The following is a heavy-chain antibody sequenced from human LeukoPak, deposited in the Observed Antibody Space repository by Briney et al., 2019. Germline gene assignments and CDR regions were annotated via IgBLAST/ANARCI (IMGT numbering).Heavy chain of an antibody. J-gene: IGHJ4*02. CDR3: AKDHLPGIVVADRDY. D-gene: IGHD6-19*01. CDR1: GFTFNRYG. Sequence: GGTLRLSCAASGFTFNRYGMSWVRQAPGKGLEWVSAISGSGGTAYYADSVKGRFTISRDNSKNTLYLQINSLRAEDTAVYYCAKDHLPGIVVADRDYWGQGTLVTVSS. CDR2: ISGSGGTA. V-gene: IGHV3-23*01.